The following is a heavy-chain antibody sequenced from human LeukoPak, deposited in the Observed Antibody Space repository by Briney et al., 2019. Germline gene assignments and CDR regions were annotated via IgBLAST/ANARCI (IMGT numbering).Heavy chain of an antibody. CDR2: FDPEDGET. CDR3: ATTPGYSSGWYYGY. Sequence: ASVKVSCKASGYTFTGYYMHWVRQAPGQGLEWMGGFDPEDGETIYAQKFQGRVTMTEDTSTDTAYMELSSLRSEDTAVYYCATTPGYSSGWYYGYWGQGTLVTVSS. J-gene: IGHJ4*02. V-gene: IGHV1-24*01. CDR1: GYTFTGYY. D-gene: IGHD6-19*01.